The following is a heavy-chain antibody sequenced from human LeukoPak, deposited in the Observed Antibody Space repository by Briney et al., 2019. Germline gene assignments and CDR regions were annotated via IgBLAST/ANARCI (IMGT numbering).Heavy chain of an antibody. V-gene: IGHV3-30-3*01. J-gene: IGHJ4*02. D-gene: IGHD4-17*01. CDR1: GFTFSSYA. Sequence: PGGSLRLSCAASGFTFSSYAMHWVRQAPGKGLEWVAVISYDGSNKYYADSVKGRFTISRDNSKNTLYLQMNSLRAEDTAVYYYARDSTVTELDYWGQGTLVTVSS. CDR3: ARDSTVTELDY. CDR2: ISYDGSNK.